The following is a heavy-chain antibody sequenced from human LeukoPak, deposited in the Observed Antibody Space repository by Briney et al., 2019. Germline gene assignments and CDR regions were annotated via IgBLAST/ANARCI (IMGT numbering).Heavy chain of an antibody. Sequence: GESLKISCQASGSTFTSYWIGWVRQLPGKGLEWMGIIHPGDSDTRYSPSFQGQVTISVDKSVSTAYLQWSSLKASDTAMYYCARLPHRYFHYWGQGTPVTVSS. CDR2: IHPGDSDT. D-gene: IGHD1-14*01. V-gene: IGHV5-51*01. CDR1: GSTFTSYW. CDR3: ARLPHRYFHY. J-gene: IGHJ4*02.